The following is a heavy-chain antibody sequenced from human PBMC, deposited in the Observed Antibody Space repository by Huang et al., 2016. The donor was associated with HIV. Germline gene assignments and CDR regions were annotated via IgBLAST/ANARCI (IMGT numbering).Heavy chain of an antibody. V-gene: IGHV3-7*01. D-gene: IGHD3-10*01. CDR3: ARRLRYYYGSGRTSGYFDY. CDR1: GFTFSSYW. Sequence: EVQLVESGGGLVQPGGSLRLSCTASGFTFSSYWMSWVGQAPGKGLEWVANIKQDGSEKYYVDSVKGRFSISRDNAKNSLYLQMNSLRAEDTAVYYCARRLRYYYGSGRTSGYFDYWGQGTLVTVSS. J-gene: IGHJ4*02. CDR2: IKQDGSEK.